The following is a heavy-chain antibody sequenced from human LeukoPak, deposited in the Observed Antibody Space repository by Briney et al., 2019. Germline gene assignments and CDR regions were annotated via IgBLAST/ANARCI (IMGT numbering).Heavy chain of an antibody. Sequence: SVKVSCKASGGTFSSYAISWVRQAPGQGLEWMGGIIPIFGTANYAQKFQGRVTITADKSTSTAYMELSSLRSEDTAVYYCAREGTGSSLSEYFQHWGRGTLVTVSS. V-gene: IGHV1-69*06. CDR3: AREGTGSSLSEYFQH. J-gene: IGHJ1*01. CDR2: IIPIFGTA. CDR1: GGTFSSYA. D-gene: IGHD3-10*01.